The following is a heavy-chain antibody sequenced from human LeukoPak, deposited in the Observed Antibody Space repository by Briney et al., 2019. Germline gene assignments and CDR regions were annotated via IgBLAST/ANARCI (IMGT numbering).Heavy chain of an antibody. CDR2: IYYTGTT. J-gene: IGHJ4*02. Sequence: SETLSLACTVSGGSISTGRYYWGWIRLPPGKGLEWIGIIYYTGTTNYNPSLKSRVTISVDTSKNQFSLKLSSVTAADTAVYSCARQGDGGRSFDYWGQGTLVTVSS. V-gene: IGHV4-39*01. D-gene: IGHD2-15*01. CDR1: GGSISTGRYY. CDR3: ARQGDGGRSFDY.